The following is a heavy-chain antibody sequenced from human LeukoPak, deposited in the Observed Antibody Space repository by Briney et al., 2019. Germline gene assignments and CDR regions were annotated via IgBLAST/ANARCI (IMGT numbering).Heavy chain of an antibody. CDR2: ISGSGGST. D-gene: IGHD5-12*01. Sequence: PRGALRLSCAASAFTFSSYAMSWVRQAPGKGLEWVSAISGSGGSTYYADSVKGRFTISRDNSKNTLYLQMNSLRAEDTAVYYCAKGREYSGYDFDYWGQGTLVTVSS. CDR3: AKGREYSGYDFDY. V-gene: IGHV3-23*01. CDR1: AFTFSSYA. J-gene: IGHJ4*02.